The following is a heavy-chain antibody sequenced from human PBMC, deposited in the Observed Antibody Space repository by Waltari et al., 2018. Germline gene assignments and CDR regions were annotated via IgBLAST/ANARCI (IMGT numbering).Heavy chain of an antibody. J-gene: IGHJ4*02. Sequence: QVQLQESGPGLLKPSETLSLGCSVPGGSITNYYWSWIRQPPGKGLEWIGYIYYSGNTNYNSSLKSRVTISVDTSKNQFSLRLSSVTAADTAVYYCARHSSSSHFFFDYWGQGTLVTVSS. CDR2: IYYSGNT. D-gene: IGHD6-6*01. CDR3: ARHSSSSHFFFDY. CDR1: GGSITNYY. V-gene: IGHV4-59*08.